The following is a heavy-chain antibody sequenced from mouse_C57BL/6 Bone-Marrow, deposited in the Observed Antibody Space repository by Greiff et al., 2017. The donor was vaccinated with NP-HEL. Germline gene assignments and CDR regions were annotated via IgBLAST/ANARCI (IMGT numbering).Heavy chain of an antibody. Sequence: EVKLVESGGGLVKPGGSLKLSCAASGFTFSSYTMSWVRQTPEKRLEWVATISGGGGNTYYPDSVQGRFTISRDNAKNTLYLQMSSLRSEDTALYYCARQEGYYDYDDAMDYWGQGTSVTVSS. CDR2: ISGGGGNT. V-gene: IGHV5-9*01. J-gene: IGHJ4*01. CDR3: ARQEGYYDYDDAMDY. D-gene: IGHD2-4*01. CDR1: GFTFSSYT.